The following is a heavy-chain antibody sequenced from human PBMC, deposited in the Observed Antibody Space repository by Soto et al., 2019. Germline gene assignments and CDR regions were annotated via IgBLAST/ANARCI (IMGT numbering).Heavy chain of an antibody. D-gene: IGHD3-9*01. CDR2: IYYSGST. CDR1: GGSISSGDYY. V-gene: IGHV4-30-4*01. Sequence: PSETLSLTCTVSGGSISSGDYYWSWIRQPPGKGLEWIGYIYYSGSTYYNPSLKSRVTISVDTSKNQFSLKLSSVTAADTAVYYCARDSSGAGRFDRLYWFDPWGQGTLVTVSS. CDR3: ARDSSGAGRFDRLYWFDP. J-gene: IGHJ5*02.